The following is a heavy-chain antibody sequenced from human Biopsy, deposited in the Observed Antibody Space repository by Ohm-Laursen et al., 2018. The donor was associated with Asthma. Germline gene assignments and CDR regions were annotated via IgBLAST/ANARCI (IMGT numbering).Heavy chain of an antibody. J-gene: IGHJ4*02. Sequence: GASVKVSCKSLGGTFNTYVIGWVRQAPGQGLEWMGGINSVFGTTTYPQKFQDRVTITADGSTSTVYMGLSSLRSEDTAVYYCARKAGSCISRTCYSLDFWGQGTLVTVSS. CDR1: GGTFNTYV. V-gene: IGHV1-69*13. D-gene: IGHD2-2*01. CDR2: INSVFGTT. CDR3: ARKAGSCISRTCYSLDF.